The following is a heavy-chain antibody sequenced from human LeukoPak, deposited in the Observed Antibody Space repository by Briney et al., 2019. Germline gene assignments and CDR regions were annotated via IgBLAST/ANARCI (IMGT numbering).Heavy chain of an antibody. V-gene: IGHV3-74*01. D-gene: IGHD3-22*01. J-gene: IGHJ4*02. CDR2: MNIDGSTT. CDR1: GFIFSSNW. CDR3: GSVDYYDSSGTVY. Sequence: PGGSLSLSCAASGFIFSSNWMHWVRQAPGKGRGWVSRMNIDGSTTDYADFVKGRLTISRDNAKNTLSMQMNSLRAKDTAVYYCGSVDYYDSSGTVYWGQGTLVTVSS.